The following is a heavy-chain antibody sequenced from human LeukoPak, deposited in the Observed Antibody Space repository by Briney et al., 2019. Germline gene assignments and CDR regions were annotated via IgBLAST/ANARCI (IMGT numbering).Heavy chain of an antibody. CDR2: MSYDGSNK. CDR3: ARHLSGGGFDY. CDR1: GFTFGSYT. J-gene: IGHJ4*02. V-gene: IGHV3-30-3*01. Sequence: GGSLRLSCAASGFTFGSYTMHWVRQAPGKGLGWVALMSYDGSNKYYADSVKGRFTISRDNFRNTLYLQMNSLRTEDTAVYYCARHLSGGGFDYWGQGTLVTVSS.